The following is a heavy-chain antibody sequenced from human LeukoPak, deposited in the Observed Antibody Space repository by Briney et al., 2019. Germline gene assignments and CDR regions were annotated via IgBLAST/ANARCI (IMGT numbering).Heavy chain of an antibody. Sequence: GGSLRLSCAASGFTFSSHTMNWVRQAPGKGLEWVSYISSSSGTIYYADSVKGRFTISRDNAKNSLYLQMNSLRAEDTAVYYCARAMGGVRGVISPLDYWGQGTLVTVSS. CDR2: ISSSSGTI. D-gene: IGHD3-10*01. J-gene: IGHJ4*02. CDR3: ARAMGGVRGVISPLDY. V-gene: IGHV3-48*04. CDR1: GFTFSSHT.